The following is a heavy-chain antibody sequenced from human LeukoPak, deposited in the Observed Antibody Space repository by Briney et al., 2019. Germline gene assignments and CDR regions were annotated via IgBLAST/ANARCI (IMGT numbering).Heavy chain of an antibody. CDR2: MYPGGST. CDR1: GFTVSSDY. D-gene: IGHD3-9*01. J-gene: IGHJ6*02. Sequence: GGSLRLSCAASGFTVSSDYVSWVRQAPGKGLEWVSVMYPGGSTHYADSVRGRFTISRDNSKNTVYLHMNSLRVDDTAVYYCARIVHYYDILTGGMDVWGQGTTVTVSS. V-gene: IGHV3-53*01. CDR3: ARIVHYYDILTGGMDV.